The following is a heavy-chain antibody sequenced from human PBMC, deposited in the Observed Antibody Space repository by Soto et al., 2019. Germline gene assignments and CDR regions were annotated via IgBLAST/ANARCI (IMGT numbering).Heavy chain of an antibody. V-gene: IGHV4-39*01. CDR3: ARHPGIAAASDY. CDR1: GASISGSNYY. CDR2: IYYSGTT. J-gene: IGHJ4*02. D-gene: IGHD6-13*01. Sequence: SETLSLTSTVSGASISGSNYYWGWIRQPPGKGLEWIGSIYYSGTTYYKSSLKSRVTISVDTSKNRFSLKLSSVTAADTAVYYCARHPGIAAASDYWGQGTLVTVSS.